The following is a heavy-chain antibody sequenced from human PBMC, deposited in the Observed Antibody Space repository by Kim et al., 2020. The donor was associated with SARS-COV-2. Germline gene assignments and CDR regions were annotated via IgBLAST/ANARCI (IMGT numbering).Heavy chain of an antibody. CDR3: EASDY. Sequence: GESLRLSCEASGFTFGRYAMSWARQAPGKGLEWVSTISDGGDRTHYADSVKGRFTISRDNSKSTLILYINSLRAEDTAVYYCEASDYWGQGSLGTVSS. CDR2: ISDGGDRT. V-gene: IGHV3-23*01. CDR1: GFTFGRYA. J-gene: IGHJ4*02.